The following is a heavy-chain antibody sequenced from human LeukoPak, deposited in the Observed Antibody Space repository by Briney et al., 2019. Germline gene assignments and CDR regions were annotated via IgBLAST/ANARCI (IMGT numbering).Heavy chain of an antibody. CDR1: GGSISSYY. CDR2: IYYSGST. V-gene: IGHV4-59*01. Sequence: PSETLSLTCTVSGGSISSYYWSWIRQPPGKGLEWIGYIYYSGSTNYNPSLKSRVTISVDTSKNQFSLKLSSVTAADTAVYYCARERVGASPRRAFDIWGQGTMLTVSS. D-gene: IGHD1-26*01. CDR3: ARERVGASPRRAFDI. J-gene: IGHJ3*02.